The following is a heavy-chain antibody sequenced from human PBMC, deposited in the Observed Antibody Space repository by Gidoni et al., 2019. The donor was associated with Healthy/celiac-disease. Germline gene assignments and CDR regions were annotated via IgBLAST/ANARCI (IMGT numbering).Heavy chain of an antibody. V-gene: IGHV3-74*01. J-gene: IGHJ3*02. Sequence: EVQLVESEGGCVQPGGALRLSCAASGFTFSSSWMHWVRQAPGKGLVWVSRSNSDGSRPSYADSVKGRFTISRDNAKNTLYLQMNSLRAEDTAVYYCARVREQLRRYDAFDIWGQGTMVTVSS. CDR2: SNSDGSRP. D-gene: IGHD6-13*01. CDR3: ARVREQLRRYDAFDI. CDR1: GFTFSSSW.